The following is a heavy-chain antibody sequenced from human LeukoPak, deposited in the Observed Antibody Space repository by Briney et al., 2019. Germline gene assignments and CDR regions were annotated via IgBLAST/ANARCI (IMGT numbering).Heavy chain of an antibody. CDR1: GGSISSYY. J-gene: IGHJ4*02. Sequence: SETLSLTCTVSGGSISSYYWSRIRQPAGKGLEWIGRIYTSGSTNYNPSPKSRVTMSVDTSKNQFSLKLSSVTAADTAVYYCAGHHPRNTVDFWGQGTLVTVSS. CDR2: IYTSGST. CDR3: AGHHPRNTVDF. V-gene: IGHV4-4*07. D-gene: IGHD2/OR15-2a*01.